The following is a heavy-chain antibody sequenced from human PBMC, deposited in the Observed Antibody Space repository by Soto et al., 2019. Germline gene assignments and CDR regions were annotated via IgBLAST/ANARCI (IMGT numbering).Heavy chain of an antibody. J-gene: IGHJ4*02. CDR3: ARDFASFDS. Sequence: QVQLQESGPGLVKPSETLSLTCTVSVGSFKSGSYSLSWIRQPPGKGLEWIGYVYHTGRTSYTPSLKIRVSLSIDTSTNHSSLNLHSVTAADTAVYFCARDFASFDSWGQGTLVTVSS. CDR2: VYHTGRT. D-gene: IGHD3-3*01. V-gene: IGHV4-61*01. CDR1: VGSFKSGSYS.